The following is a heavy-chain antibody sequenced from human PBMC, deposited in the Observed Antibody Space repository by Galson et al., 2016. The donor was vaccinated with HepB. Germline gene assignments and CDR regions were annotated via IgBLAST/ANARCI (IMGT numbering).Heavy chain of an antibody. V-gene: IGHV4-39*01. CDR3: ARPGSGDECDY. J-gene: IGHJ4*02. D-gene: IGHD5-12*01. CDR1: GDSISRSGYY. Sequence: SETLSLTCTVSGDSISRSGYYWAWIRQPPGKGLEWIGSISKSGSAYYKPSLKSRVTLSVDTSKNQFSLMVSSVTAADTAVYYCARPGSGDECDYWGQGTLVAVSS. CDR2: ISKSGSA.